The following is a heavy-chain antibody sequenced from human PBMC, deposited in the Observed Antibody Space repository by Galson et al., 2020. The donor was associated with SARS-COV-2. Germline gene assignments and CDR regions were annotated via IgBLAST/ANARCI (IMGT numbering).Heavy chain of an antibody. CDR3: ARDMDYYGSGSPAYGMDV. CDR1: GFTFNTYP. CDR2: ITDDGSDE. Sequence: GESLKISCAASGFTFNTYPMHWVRQAPGKGLLWVAVITDDGSDEYYADAVKGRFTISRDNSKNTLYLEMNTLRPEDTAVYYCARDMDYYGSGSPAYGMDVWGQGTTVTVSS. V-gene: IGHV3-30-3*01. J-gene: IGHJ6*02. D-gene: IGHD3-10*01.